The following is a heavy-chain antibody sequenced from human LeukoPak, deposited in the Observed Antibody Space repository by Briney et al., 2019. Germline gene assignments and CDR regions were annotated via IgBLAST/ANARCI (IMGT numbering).Heavy chain of an antibody. J-gene: IGHJ4*02. CDR3: ARMAQQLVEPFDY. V-gene: IGHV3-11*04. CDR2: ISSSGSTI. CDR1: GFTFSDYY. D-gene: IGHD6-13*01. Sequence: PGGSLRLSCAASGFTFSDYYMSWIRQAPGKGLEWVSYISSSGSTIYYADSVKGRFTISRDNAKISLYLQMNSLRAEDTAVYYCARMAQQLVEPFDYWGQGTLVTVSS.